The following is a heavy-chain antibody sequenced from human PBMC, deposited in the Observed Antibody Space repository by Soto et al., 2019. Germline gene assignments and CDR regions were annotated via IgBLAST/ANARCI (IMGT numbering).Heavy chain of an antibody. CDR3: VSFSGLDV. Sequence: PGGSLRLSCAASGFSLSSYWMYWVRQTPGKGLVWVARIKDGGDETSYAESVKGRFTISRDNAKNTLHLQMSSLRSEDTAVYYCVSFSGLDVWGQGTTVTVSS. J-gene: IGHJ6*02. CDR2: IKDGGDET. V-gene: IGHV3-74*01. CDR1: GFSLSSYW.